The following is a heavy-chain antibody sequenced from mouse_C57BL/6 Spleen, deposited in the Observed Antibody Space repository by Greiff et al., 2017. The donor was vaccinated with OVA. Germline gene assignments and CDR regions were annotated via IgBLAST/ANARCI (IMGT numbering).Heavy chain of an antibody. CDR1: GFTFSDYY. Sequence: EVHLVEPEGGLVQPGSSMKLSCTASGFTFSDYYMAWVRQVPEKGLEWVANINYDGSSTYYLDSLKSRFIISRDNATNILYLQMSSLKSEDTATDYCARVYCGNYYAMDYWGQGTSVTVSS. CDR2: INYDGSST. CDR3: ARVYCGNYYAMDY. V-gene: IGHV5-16*01. J-gene: IGHJ4*01. D-gene: IGHD2-1*01.